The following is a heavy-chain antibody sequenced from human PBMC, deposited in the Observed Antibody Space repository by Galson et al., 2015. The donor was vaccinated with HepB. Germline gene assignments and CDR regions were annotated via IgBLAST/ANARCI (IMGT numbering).Heavy chain of an antibody. V-gene: IGHV4-59*01. D-gene: IGHD1-1*01. Sequence: SETLSLTCTVSGGSISSYYWSWIRQPPGKGLEWIGYIYYSGSNNYNTSLKSRIAISIDTSKNQFSLKLSSVTAADTAVYYCERDKLGGTGDNYFDPWGQGILVTVSS. CDR2: IYYSGSN. J-gene: IGHJ5*02. CDR3: ERDKLGGTGDNYFDP. CDR1: GGSISSYY.